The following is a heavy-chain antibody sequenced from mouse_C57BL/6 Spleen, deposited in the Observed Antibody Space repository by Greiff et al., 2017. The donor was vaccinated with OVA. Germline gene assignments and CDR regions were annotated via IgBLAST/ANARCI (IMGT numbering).Heavy chain of an antibody. CDR1: GYSITSGYY. V-gene: IGHV3-6*01. Sequence: VQLKESGPGLVKPSQSLSLTCSVTGYSITSGYYWNWIRQFPGNKLEWMGYISYDGSNNYNPSLKNRISITRDTSKNQFFLKLNSVTTEDTATYYCARGRTSWCAYWGQGTLVTVSA. J-gene: IGHJ3*01. D-gene: IGHD3-3*01. CDR3: ARGRTSWCAY. CDR2: ISYDGSN.